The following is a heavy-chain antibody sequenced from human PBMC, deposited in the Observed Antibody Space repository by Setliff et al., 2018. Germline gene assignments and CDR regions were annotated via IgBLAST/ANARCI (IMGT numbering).Heavy chain of an antibody. CDR1: GGSISSYY. J-gene: IGHJ4*02. CDR3: ARQATYYYDTSGYYVLDY. CDR2: ISHSAGT. D-gene: IGHD3-22*01. V-gene: IGHV4-59*08. Sequence: SETLSLTCTVSGGSISSYYWNWIRQPPGKGLEWLGYISHSAGTNYNPSLRNRVTISIDTSENQFSLRLSSVTAADTAVYYCARQATYYYDTSGYYVLDYWGQGTLVTAPQ.